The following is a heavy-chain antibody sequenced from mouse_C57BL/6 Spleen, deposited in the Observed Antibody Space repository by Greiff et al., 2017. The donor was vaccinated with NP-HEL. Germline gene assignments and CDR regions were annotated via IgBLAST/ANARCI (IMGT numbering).Heavy chain of an antibody. CDR2: ISNLAYSI. Sequence: EVKLMESGGGLVQPGGSLKLSCAASGFTFSDYGMAWVRQAPRKGPEWVAFISNLAYSIYYADTVTGRFTISRENAKNTLYLEMSSLRSEDTAMYYCARQAWGFDYWGQGTTLTVSS. CDR3: ARQAWGFDY. D-gene: IGHD4-1*01. V-gene: IGHV5-15*01. CDR1: GFTFSDYG. J-gene: IGHJ2*01.